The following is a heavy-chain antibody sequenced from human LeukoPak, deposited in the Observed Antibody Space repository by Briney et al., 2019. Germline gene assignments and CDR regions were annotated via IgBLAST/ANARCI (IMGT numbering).Heavy chain of an antibody. Sequence: SVKVSCKASGYTFTGYYMHWVRQAPGQGLEWMGWINPIFGTANYAQKFQGRVTITADESTSTAYMELSSLRSEDTAVYYCAREGVYSPDPSSYHRRAFDVWGKGTLVIVSS. CDR2: INPIFGTA. V-gene: IGHV1-69*13. CDR1: GYTFTGYY. D-gene: IGHD3-16*02. J-gene: IGHJ3*01. CDR3: AREGVYSPDPSSYHRRAFDV.